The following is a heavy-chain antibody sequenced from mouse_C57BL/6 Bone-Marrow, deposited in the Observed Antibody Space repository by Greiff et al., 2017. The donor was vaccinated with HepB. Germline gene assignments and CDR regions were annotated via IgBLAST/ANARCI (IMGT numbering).Heavy chain of an antibody. D-gene: IGHD2-4*01. Sequence: VQLQQSGAELARPGASVKLSCKASGYTFTSYGISWVKQRTGQGLEWIGEIYPRSGNTYYNEKFKGKATLTADKSSSTAYMELRSLTSEDSAVYFCARGRVGIYYDYDGFAYWGQGTLVTVSA. J-gene: IGHJ3*01. CDR1: GYTFTSYG. V-gene: IGHV1-81*01. CDR3: ARGRVGIYYDYDGFAY. CDR2: IYPRSGNT.